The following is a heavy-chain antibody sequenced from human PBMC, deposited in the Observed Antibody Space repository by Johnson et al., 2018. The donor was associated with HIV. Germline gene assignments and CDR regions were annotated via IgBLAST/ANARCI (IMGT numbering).Heavy chain of an antibody. D-gene: IGHD3-3*01. CDR3: AREEVTICGVAYDAFDI. CDR1: GFTFDDNG. Sequence: QVQLVESGGGVVRPGGSLRLSCAASGFTFDDNGMSWVRQAPGKGLEWVAVISYDANNKYYADPVKGRFTISRDHSKNTLYLQMNSLRAEDTAVYYCAREEVTICGVAYDAFDIWGQGTMVTVSS. V-gene: IGHV3-30*03. J-gene: IGHJ3*02. CDR2: ISYDANNK.